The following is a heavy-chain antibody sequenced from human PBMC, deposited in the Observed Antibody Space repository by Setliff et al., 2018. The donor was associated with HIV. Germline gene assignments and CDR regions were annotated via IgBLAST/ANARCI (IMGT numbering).Heavy chain of an antibody. V-gene: IGHV4-34*01. CDR3: ARGPIYCGGDCYGDY. Sequence: SETLSLTCAVYSGSFSGYYWSWIRQPPGKGLEWIGEINHSGSTNYNPSLKRRVTISVDTSKNQFSLKLSSVTAADTAVYYCARGPIYCGGDCYGDYWGQGTLVTVSS. CDR2: INHSGST. CDR1: SGSFSGYY. J-gene: IGHJ4*02. D-gene: IGHD2-21*02.